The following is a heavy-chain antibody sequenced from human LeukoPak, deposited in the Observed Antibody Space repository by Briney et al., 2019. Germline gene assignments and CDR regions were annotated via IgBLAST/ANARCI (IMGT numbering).Heavy chain of an antibody. V-gene: IGHV1-69*05. CDR2: IIPIFGTA. J-gene: IGHJ6*03. Sequence: SVKVSCKASGGTFSSYAISWVRQAPGQGLEWMGGIIPIFGTANYAQKFQGRVTITTDESTSPAYMELSSLRSEDTAVYYCASSSSSSGRAYYYYYYMDVWGKGTTVTVSS. CDR1: GGTFSSYA. D-gene: IGHD6-6*01. CDR3: ASSSSSSGRAYYYYYYMDV.